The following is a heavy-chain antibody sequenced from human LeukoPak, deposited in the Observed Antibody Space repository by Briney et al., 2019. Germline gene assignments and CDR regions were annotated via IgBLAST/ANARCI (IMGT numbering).Heavy chain of an antibody. D-gene: IGHD3-22*01. Sequence: PGGSLRLSCAASGFTVSSNCMSWVRQAPGKGLEWVSVIYSGGSTYYADSVKGRFTISRDNSKNTLYLQMNSLRAEDTAVYYCATRSGEGGYYPNDAFDIWGQGTMVTVSS. CDR3: ATRSGEGGYYPNDAFDI. V-gene: IGHV3-53*01. J-gene: IGHJ3*02. CDR1: GFTVSSNC. CDR2: IYSGGST.